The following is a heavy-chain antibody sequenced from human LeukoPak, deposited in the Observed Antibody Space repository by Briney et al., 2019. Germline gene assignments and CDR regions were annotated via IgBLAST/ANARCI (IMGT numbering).Heavy chain of an antibody. J-gene: IGHJ4*02. CDR3: ARVIVMVRGVIQSHYFDY. V-gene: IGHV4-59*12. CDR1: GGSISSYY. Sequence: SETLSLTCTVSGGSISSYYWSCIRQPPGRGLGWNGYIYYSGSTNYNPSLKSRVTISVDTSKNQFSLKLSSVTAADTAVYYCARVIVMVRGVIQSHYFDYWGQGTLVTVSS. D-gene: IGHD3-10*01. CDR2: IYYSGST.